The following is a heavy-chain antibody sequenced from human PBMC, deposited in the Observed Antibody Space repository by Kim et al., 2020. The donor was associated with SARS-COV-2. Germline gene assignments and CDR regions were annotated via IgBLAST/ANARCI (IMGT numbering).Heavy chain of an antibody. CDR1: GYTFTSYA. J-gene: IGHJ4*02. V-gene: IGHV7-4-1*02. CDR3: ARETAEDDYGDYADY. Sequence: ASVKVSCKASGYTFTSYAMNWVRQAPGPGLEWMGWINTNTGNPTYAQGFTGRFVFSLDTSVSTAYLQISSLKAEDTAVYYCARETAEDDYGDYADYWGQGTLVTVSS. CDR2: INTNTGNP. D-gene: IGHD4-17*01.